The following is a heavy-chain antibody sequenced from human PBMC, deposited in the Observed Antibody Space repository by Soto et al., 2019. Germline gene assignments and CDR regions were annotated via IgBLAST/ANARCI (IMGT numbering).Heavy chain of an antibody. CDR2: ISWDGGST. J-gene: IGHJ6*02. CDR1: GSTFDDYT. Sequence: GGSLRLSCAASGSTFDDYTMHWVRQAPGKGLEWVSLISWDGGSTYYADSVKGRFTISRDNSKNSLYLQMNSLRTEDTALYYCAKGGSSGYYYYYYGMDVWGQGTTVTVSS. V-gene: IGHV3-43*01. D-gene: IGHD3-22*01. CDR3: AKGGSSGYYYYYYGMDV.